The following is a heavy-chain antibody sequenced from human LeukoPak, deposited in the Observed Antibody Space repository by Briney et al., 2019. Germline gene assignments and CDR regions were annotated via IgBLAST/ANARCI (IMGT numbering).Heavy chain of an antibody. V-gene: IGHV1-46*04. Sequence: AAVKVSCKASGYTFTTYYMHWVRQAPGQGLEWMGIINASRGSTRYAQKLQGRVTMTRDTSTSTVYMEMSSLISEDTAVYYCASYHHRDFGDYYGMDVWGQGTTVTVSS. CDR1: GYTFTTYY. J-gene: IGHJ6*02. D-gene: IGHD4-17*01. CDR3: ASYHHRDFGDYYGMDV. CDR2: INASRGST.